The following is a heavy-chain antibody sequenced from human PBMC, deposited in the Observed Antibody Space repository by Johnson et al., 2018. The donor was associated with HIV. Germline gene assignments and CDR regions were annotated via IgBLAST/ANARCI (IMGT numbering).Heavy chain of an antibody. Sequence: QVQLVESGGGLVKPGGSLRLSCAASGFTFSSYAMHWVRQAPGKGLEWVAVISYDGSNKYYADSVKGLFTISRDNSKNTLYLQMNSLRAEDTAVYYCATLPGDIGGVPAAQPYDAFVIWGQGTMVTVSS. D-gene: IGHD2-2*01. J-gene: IGHJ3*02. CDR1: GFTFSSYA. CDR2: ISYDGSNK. CDR3: ATLPGDIGGVPAAQPYDAFVI. V-gene: IGHV3-30*04.